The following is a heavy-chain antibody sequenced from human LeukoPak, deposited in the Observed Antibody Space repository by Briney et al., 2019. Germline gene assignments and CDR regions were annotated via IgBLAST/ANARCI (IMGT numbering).Heavy chain of an antibody. CDR3: ARENRRWLRHSAWYFDY. CDR1: GFTFSNYA. J-gene: IGHJ4*02. V-gene: IGHV3-23*01. Sequence: QSGGSLRLSCAASGFTFSNYAMRWVRQAPGKGLEWVSSISGSGGSTYYADSVKGRFTISRDNAKNSLYLQMNSLRAEDTAVYYCARENRRWLRHSAWYFDYWGQGTLVTVSS. CDR2: ISGSGGST. D-gene: IGHD5-24*01.